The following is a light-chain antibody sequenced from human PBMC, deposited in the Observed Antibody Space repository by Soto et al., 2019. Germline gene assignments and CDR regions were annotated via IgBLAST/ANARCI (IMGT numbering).Light chain of an antibody. V-gene: IGKV3-20*01. CDR2: GAS. CDR1: QSVSSSY. Sequence: EIVLTQSPGTLSLSPGERATLSCRDSQSVSSSYLAWYQQKPGQAPRLLIYGASSRATGIPDRFSGSGSGTDFTLTISRLEPEDFAVYYCPQYGSSPWTFGLGTKVEIK. CDR3: PQYGSSPWT. J-gene: IGKJ1*01.